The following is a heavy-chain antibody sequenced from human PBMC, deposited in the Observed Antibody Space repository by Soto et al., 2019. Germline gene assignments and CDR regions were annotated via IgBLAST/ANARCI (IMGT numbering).Heavy chain of an antibody. Sequence: VASVKVSCKASGYTFTSYGISWVRQAPGQGLEWMGWISAYNGNTNYAQKLQGRVTMTTDTSTSTAYMELRSLRSDDTAVYYCARGDSSSWYSYYFDYWGQGTLVTVSS. CDR1: GYTFTSYG. D-gene: IGHD6-13*01. J-gene: IGHJ4*02. CDR3: ARGDSSSWYSYYFDY. V-gene: IGHV1-18*01. CDR2: ISAYNGNT.